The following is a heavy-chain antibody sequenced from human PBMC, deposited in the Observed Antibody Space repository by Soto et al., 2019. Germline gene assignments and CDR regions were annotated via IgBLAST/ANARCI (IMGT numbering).Heavy chain of an antibody. V-gene: IGHV2-5*02. CDR1: GFSLSTTEEG. Sequence: QITLKESGPTLVKPTQTLTLTCTFSGFSLSTTEEGVGWIRQPPGKAPEWLALNYWDDDKRYSPSLKTRLTITKDTSKNQEVVTVTNVDPVDTATYYCAHGSCFGADCYPNPYFDFWGQGILVTVSS. CDR3: AHGSCFGADCYPNPYFDF. J-gene: IGHJ4*02. CDR2: NYWDDDK. D-gene: IGHD2-21*02.